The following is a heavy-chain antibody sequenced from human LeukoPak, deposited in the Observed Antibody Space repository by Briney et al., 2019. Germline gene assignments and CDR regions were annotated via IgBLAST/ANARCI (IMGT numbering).Heavy chain of an antibody. D-gene: IGHD2-8*02. CDR1: GGSISSGY. CDR2: IYNSGRS. V-gene: IGHV4-59*01. J-gene: IGHJ5*02. CDR3: AGGSGASWFDP. Sequence: SSETLSLTCSVSGGSISSGYWSWIRQPPGKGLEWIAYIYNSGRSNYNPSLESRVTISLDTSKNQFSLKLSSVTAADTAVYYCAGGSGASWFDPWGQGTLVTVSS.